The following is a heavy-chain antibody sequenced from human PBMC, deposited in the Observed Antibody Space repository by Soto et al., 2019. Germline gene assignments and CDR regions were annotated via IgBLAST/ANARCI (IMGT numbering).Heavy chain of an antibody. CDR2: ISWNSGTT. V-gene: IGHV3-9*01. CDR3: AKSMLWFGEFDL. D-gene: IGHD3-10*01. J-gene: IGHJ4*02. CDR1: GFTFDDYG. Sequence: EVQLVESGGALVQPGKSLTLSCAASGFTFDDYGMHWVRQAPGKGLEWVSGISWNSGTTDYADSVKGRFTISRDNARNSLFLQMNGLRPEDTALYYCAKSMLWFGEFDLWGRGTLVTVSS.